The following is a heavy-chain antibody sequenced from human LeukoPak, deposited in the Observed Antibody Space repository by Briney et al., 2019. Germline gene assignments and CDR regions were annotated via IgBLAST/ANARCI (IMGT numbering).Heavy chain of an antibody. CDR1: GASLSSSSNY. Sequence: PSETLSLTCSVSGASLSSSSNYWGWIRQPPGKGLEWIGSIYYSGSTSYNPSFKSRVTISAGTSNRQFSLELSSVTAADTAVYHCARNTGSYIDYWGQGTLVTVSS. D-gene: IGHD1-26*01. V-gene: IGHV4-39*01. J-gene: IGHJ4*02. CDR3: ARNTGSYIDY. CDR2: IYYSGST.